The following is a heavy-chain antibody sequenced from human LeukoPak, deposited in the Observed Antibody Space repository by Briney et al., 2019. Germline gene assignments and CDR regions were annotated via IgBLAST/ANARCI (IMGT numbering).Heavy chain of an antibody. D-gene: IGHD1/OR15-1a*01. Sequence: PGGSLRLSCGASGFVFSNYWMSWVRQAPGKGLEWVSSISGSSNYISYADSVRGRFTISRDNANNSLYLQMNSLRAEDTAVYYCARLITTPAYFDYWGQGTLVTVSS. V-gene: IGHV3-21*01. CDR2: ISGSSNYI. CDR3: ARLITTPAYFDY. CDR1: GFVFSNYW. J-gene: IGHJ4*02.